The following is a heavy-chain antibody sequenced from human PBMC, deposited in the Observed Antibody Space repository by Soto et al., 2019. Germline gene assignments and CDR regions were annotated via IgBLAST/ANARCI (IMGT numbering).Heavy chain of an antibody. V-gene: IGHV3-23*01. CDR3: AKDHGVGWQPEGGY. CDR1: GFIFDNYV. J-gene: IGHJ4*02. CDR2: CSGSGGST. Sequence: EVQLLESGGGLVQPGGSLRLSCAATGFIFDNYVMTWVRRAPGKGLEWVSGCSGSGGSTYYAESVRGRFVISRDNPMNTLYLQMNTLRVEDTGVYYCAKDHGVGWQPEGGYWGRGTLVTVSS. D-gene: IGHD1-26*01.